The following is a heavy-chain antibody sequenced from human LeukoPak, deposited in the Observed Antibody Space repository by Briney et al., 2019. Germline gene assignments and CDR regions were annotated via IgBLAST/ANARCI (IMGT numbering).Heavy chain of an antibody. Sequence: PSETLSLTCTVSGDSIITYYWSWIRQPPGKGLEWIGYISHTGNMYYNPALKSRATISVDRSKNQFSLKLSSVTAADTAVYYCARGGGGYDYLHWGQGTLVTVSS. CDR1: GDSIITYY. D-gene: IGHD5-12*01. J-gene: IGHJ4*02. CDR2: ISHTGNM. V-gene: IGHV4-59*12. CDR3: ARGGGGYDYLH.